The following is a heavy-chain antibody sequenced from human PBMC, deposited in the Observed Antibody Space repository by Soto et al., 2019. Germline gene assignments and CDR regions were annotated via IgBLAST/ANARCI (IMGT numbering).Heavy chain of an antibody. CDR3: ARKGAASYGRMVPAGYYYYMDV. D-gene: IGHD2-2*01. CDR1: GFTFSSYA. J-gene: IGHJ6*03. CDR2: ISGSGGST. V-gene: IGHV3-23*01. Sequence: GGSLRLSCAASGFTFSSYAMSWVRQAPGKGLEWVSAISGSGGSTYYADSVKGRFTISRDNSKNTLYLQMNSLRAEDTAVYYCARKGAASYGRMVPAGYYYYMDVWGKGTTVTVSS.